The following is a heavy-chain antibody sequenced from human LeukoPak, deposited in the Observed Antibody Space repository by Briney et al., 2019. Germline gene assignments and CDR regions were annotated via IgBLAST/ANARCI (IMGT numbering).Heavy chain of an antibody. Sequence: GGSLRLSCAASGFTFSSYEMNWVRQAPGKGLEWVSYISSSGSIIYHADSVKGRFTISRDNAKNSLYLQMNSLRAEDTAVYYCTKERRRDDILTGSFSDWGQGILVTVSS. CDR2: ISSSGSII. CDR3: TKERRRDDILTGSFSD. V-gene: IGHV3-48*03. D-gene: IGHD3-9*01. CDR1: GFTFSSYE. J-gene: IGHJ4*02.